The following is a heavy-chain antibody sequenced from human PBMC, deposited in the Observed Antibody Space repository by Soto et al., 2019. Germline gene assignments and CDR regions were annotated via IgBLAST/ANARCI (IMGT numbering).Heavy chain of an antibody. Sequence: ASVKVSCKASGYTFTTYYMHWVRQAPERGLEWMGIINPYDGTTTYAQKFQGRVTMTRDTSASTVHMELSSLRSEDTAVYYCARALSSGYFQGGVDVWGQGTTVTVSS. CDR1: GYTFTTYY. J-gene: IGHJ6*02. CDR2: INPYDGTT. CDR3: ARALSSGYFQGGVDV. D-gene: IGHD3-22*01. V-gene: IGHV1-46*01.